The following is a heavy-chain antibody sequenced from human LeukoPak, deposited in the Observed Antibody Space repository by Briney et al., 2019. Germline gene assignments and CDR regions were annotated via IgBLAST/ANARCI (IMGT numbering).Heavy chain of an antibody. CDR1: GFTFSSYW. D-gene: IGHD6-13*01. CDR3: ARERTAGPPDRYYYYYMDV. V-gene: IGHV3-7*01. J-gene: IGHJ6*03. Sequence: SGGSLRLSCAASGFTFSSYWMSWVRQAPGRGLEWVANIKQDGSEKYYVDSVKGRFTISRDNAKNSLYLQMNSLRAEDTAVYYCARERTAGPPDRYYYYYMDVWGKGTTVTISS. CDR2: IKQDGSEK.